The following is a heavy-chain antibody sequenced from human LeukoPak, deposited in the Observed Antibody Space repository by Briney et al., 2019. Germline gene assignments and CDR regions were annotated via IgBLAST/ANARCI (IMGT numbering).Heavy chain of an antibody. CDR2: INPNSGGT. D-gene: IGHD2-2*02. CDR3: ARAGRIVVVPAAIVY. Sequence: ASVKVSCKASGYTFTSYYMHWVRQAPGQGLEWMGWINPNSGGTNYAQKFQGRVTMTRDTSISTAYMELSRLRSDDTAVYYCARAGRIVVVPAAIVYWGQGTLVTVSS. CDR1: GYTFTSYY. V-gene: IGHV1-2*02. J-gene: IGHJ4*02.